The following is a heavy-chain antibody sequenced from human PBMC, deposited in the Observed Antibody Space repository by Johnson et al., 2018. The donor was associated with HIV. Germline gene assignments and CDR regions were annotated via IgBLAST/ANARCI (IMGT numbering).Heavy chain of an antibody. CDR3: ARSRDCSGGSCPDGFDI. Sequence: VHLVESGGGSVQPGGSLRLSCAASAFTFSSNYMSWVRQATGKGLEWVSVIYSGGSTFYADSVQGRFTISRDNAKNSLYLQMNSLRAEDAAVYYCARSRDCSGGSCPDGFDIWGQGTKVIVSS. V-gene: IGHV3-66*01. CDR2: IYSGGST. CDR1: AFTFSSNY. J-gene: IGHJ3*02. D-gene: IGHD2-15*01.